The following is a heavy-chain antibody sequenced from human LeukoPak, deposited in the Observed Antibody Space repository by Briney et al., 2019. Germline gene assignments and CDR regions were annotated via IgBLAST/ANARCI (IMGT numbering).Heavy chain of an antibody. CDR3: ARDGAFEYFDY. CDR2: IYTSGST. V-gene: IGHV4-4*07. D-gene: IGHD2/OR15-2a*01. Sequence: PSETLSLTCAVYGGSFSGYYWSWIRQPAGKGLEWIGRIYTSGSTNYNPSLKSRVTMSVDTSKNQFSLKLSSVTAADTAVYYCARDGAFEYFDYWGQGTLVTVSS. J-gene: IGHJ4*02. CDR1: GGSFSGYY.